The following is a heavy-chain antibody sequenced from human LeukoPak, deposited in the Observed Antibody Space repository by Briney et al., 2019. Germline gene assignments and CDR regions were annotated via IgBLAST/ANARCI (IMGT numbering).Heavy chain of an antibody. J-gene: IGHJ6*02. CDR1: GFTVSSNY. CDR3: AGAPSYYDFWSGFSATRMDV. CDR2: IYSGGST. D-gene: IGHD3-3*01. V-gene: IGHV3-53*04. Sequence: GGSLRLSCAASGFTVSSNYMSWVRQAPGKGLEWVSVIYSGGSTYYADSVKGRFTISRHNSKNTLYLQMNSLRAEDTAVYYCAGAPSYYDFWSGFSATRMDVWGQGTTVTVSS.